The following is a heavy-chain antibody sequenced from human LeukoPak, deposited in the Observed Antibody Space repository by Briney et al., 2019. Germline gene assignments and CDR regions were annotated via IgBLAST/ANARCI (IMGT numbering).Heavy chain of an antibody. CDR1: GFTFSSYA. J-gene: IGHJ6*02. D-gene: IGHD2-15*01. CDR2: ISGSGGST. V-gene: IGHV3-23*01. Sequence: GGSLRLSCAASGFTFSSYAMSWVRQAPGKGLEWVSAISGSGGSTYYADSVKGRFTISRDNSKNTLYLQMNSLRAEDTAVYYCAKTGHCSGGSCYAYYYYGMDVWGQGTTVTVSS. CDR3: AKTGHCSGGSCYAYYYYGMDV.